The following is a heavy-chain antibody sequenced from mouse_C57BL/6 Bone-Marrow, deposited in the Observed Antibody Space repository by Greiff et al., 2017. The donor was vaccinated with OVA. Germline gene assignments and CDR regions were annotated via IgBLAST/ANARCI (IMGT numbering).Heavy chain of an antibody. Sequence: QVQLQQSGAELVRPGSSVKISCKASGYIFSNYCMNWVQQRPGQGLEWIGQVCRGDGDIGYDGKFKDKGTLSADKVSSTAYMQLSNLTSEDSAVYFCARGISYYSYERTLWYFDVWGAGTTVTVSS. V-gene: IGHV1-80*01. D-gene: IGHD2-12*01. CDR3: ARGISYYSYERTLWYFDV. CDR2: VCRGDGDI. CDR1: GYIFSNYC. J-gene: IGHJ1*01.